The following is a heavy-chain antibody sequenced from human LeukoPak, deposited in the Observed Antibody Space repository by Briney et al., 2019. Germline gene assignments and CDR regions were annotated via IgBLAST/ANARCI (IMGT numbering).Heavy chain of an antibody. Sequence: PSETLSLTCTVSGGSVSNYYWSWIRQPPEKGLEWVAFMYYPGSPKYTPSLQSRVTISVDASKNQLSLMRSSVTAADTAVYYCARQGDHNWFDPWGQGTLVTVSS. CDR2: MYYPGSP. CDR3: ARQGDHNWFDP. J-gene: IGHJ5*02. CDR1: GGSVSNYY. D-gene: IGHD3-16*01. V-gene: IGHV4-59*08.